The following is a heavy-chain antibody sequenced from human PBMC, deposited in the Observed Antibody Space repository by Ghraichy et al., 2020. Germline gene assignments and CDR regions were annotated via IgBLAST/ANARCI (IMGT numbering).Heavy chain of an antibody. J-gene: IGHJ4*02. CDR3: ARAGKGGPAVGY. V-gene: IGHV3-33*01. CDR2: IWSDGSNQ. Sequence: GGSLRLSCAASGFTFSSFVMHWVRQAPGKGLEWVTLIWSDGSNQFYADSVKGRFTISRDNSRNTLYLQMNSLRVEDTAVYYCARAGKGGPAVGYWGQGTLVTVSS. CDR1: GFTFSSFV.